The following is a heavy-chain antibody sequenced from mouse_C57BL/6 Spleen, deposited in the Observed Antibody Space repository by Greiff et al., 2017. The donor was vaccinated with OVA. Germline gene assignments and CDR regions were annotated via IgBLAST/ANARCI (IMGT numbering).Heavy chain of an antibody. Sequence: VQLQESGAELVKPGASVKISCKASGYAFSSYWMNWVKQRPGKGLEWIGQIYPGDGDTNYNGKFKGKAILTADKSSSTAYMELRSLTSEDSAVYYCTRRGGYYWYAMDYWGQGTSVTVSS. CDR1: GYAFSSYW. CDR2: IYPGDGDT. CDR3: TRRGGYYWYAMDY. D-gene: IGHD2-3*01. V-gene: IGHV1-80*01. J-gene: IGHJ4*01.